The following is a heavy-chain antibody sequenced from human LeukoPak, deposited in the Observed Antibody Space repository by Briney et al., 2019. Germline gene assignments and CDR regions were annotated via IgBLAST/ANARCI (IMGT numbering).Heavy chain of an antibody. CDR2: ISSGSTYM. V-gene: IGHV3-21*04. Sequence: GGSLRLSCEASAFTLSSYNMNWVRQAPGKGLEWISSISSGSTYMNYADSVKGRFTISRDNSKNTLYLQMNSLRADDTAVYYCARLWNGGYFDYWGQGTLVTVSS. CDR1: AFTLSSYN. CDR3: ARLWNGGYFDY. J-gene: IGHJ4*02. D-gene: IGHD1-1*01.